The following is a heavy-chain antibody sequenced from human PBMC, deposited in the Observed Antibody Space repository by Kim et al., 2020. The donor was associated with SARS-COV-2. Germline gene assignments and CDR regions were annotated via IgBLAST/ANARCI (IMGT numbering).Heavy chain of an antibody. CDR1: GFSLRWLA. CDR3: ARDHDSGGYPTFDL. V-gene: IGHV3-23*01. D-gene: IGHD3-22*01. Sequence: GGSLRLSCAASGFSLRWLAMSWVRQAPGKGLEWVSTVSHSGAYYADSVKGRFTISRDDFSDTIFLEMSSLRAEDTALYYCARDHDSGGYPTFDLWGQGSLVTVSS. CDR2: VSHSGA. J-gene: IGHJ5*02.